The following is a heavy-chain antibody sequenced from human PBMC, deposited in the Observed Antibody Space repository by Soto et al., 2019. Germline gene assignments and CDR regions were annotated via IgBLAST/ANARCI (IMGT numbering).Heavy chain of an antibody. CDR2: ISGRGHMT. CDR1: GFNFRSYA. CDR3: AKDLGFSGYDFDWYFDL. J-gene: IGHJ2*01. V-gene: IGHV3-23*01. Sequence: EMQLLESGGRLVPPGGSLRLSCAASGFNFRSYAMNWVRLVPGKGLDWVSGISGRGHMTFYADSVKGRFTISRDNSKTTVFLQMNSLRPEDTAIYYCAKDLGFSGYDFDWYFDLWGRGTLVTVSS. D-gene: IGHD3-22*01.